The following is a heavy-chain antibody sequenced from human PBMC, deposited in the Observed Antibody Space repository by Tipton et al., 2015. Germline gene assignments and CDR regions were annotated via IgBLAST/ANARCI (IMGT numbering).Heavy chain of an antibody. V-gene: IGHV4-39*07. D-gene: IGHD3-22*01. CDR2: IYYSGNT. J-gene: IGHJ6*02. CDR3: ARGRRNYYDSSGYTYHYGMDV. Sequence: TLSLTCTVSGGSIRRSSYYWGWIRQPPGKGLEWIASIYYSGNTYYNPSLKSRVTISVDTSKNQFSLKLNSVTAADTAVYYCARGRRNYYDSSGYTYHYGMDVWGQGTTVTVSS. CDR1: GGSIRRSSYY.